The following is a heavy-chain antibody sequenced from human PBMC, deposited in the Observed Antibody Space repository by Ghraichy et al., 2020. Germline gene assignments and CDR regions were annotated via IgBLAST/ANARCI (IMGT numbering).Heavy chain of an antibody. CDR2: IYGDGGST. V-gene: IGHV3-74*01. J-gene: IGHJ4*02. D-gene: IGHD6-25*01. CDR3: VSQSGTY. CDR1: GFTFSSDR. Sequence: GGSLRLSCAASGFTFSSDRVYWVRQAPGKGLEWVSRIYGDGGSTNYADSVRGRFTISRDYAKNTVYLQMESLRTEETAVYYCVSQSGTYWGQGTLVTVSS.